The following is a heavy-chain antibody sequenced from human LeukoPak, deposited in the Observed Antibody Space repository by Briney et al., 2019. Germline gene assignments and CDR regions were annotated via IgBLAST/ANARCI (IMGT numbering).Heavy chain of an antibody. CDR2: IYPGDPDT. CDR3: ARHGHSSSLWFGYNWFDP. V-gene: IGHV5-51*01. CDR1: GYSFTSYW. D-gene: IGHD6-13*01. J-gene: IGHJ5*02. Sequence: GESLKISCKGSGYSFTSYWIGWVRQMPGKGLEWMGIIYPGDPDTRYSPSFQGQVTISADKSISTAYLQWSSLKASDTAMYYCARHGHSSSLWFGYNWFDPWGQGTLVTVSS.